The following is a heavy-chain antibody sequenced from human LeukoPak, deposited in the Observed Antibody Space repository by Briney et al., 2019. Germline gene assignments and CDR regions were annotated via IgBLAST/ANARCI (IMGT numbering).Heavy chain of an antibody. D-gene: IGHD3-3*01. V-gene: IGHV3-30*18. CDR1: GFTSSSYC. CDR2: ISYDGSNK. Sequence: GRSMSLTCAASGFTSSSYCMQWVRQAQGKGLEWVAAISYDGSNKYYADSVKGRFTISRDNSKNTMYMQLNSLRAEDTAVYYCAKDGTYYDFWSGYARWDYYYYYGMDVWGQGTTVTVSS. J-gene: IGHJ6*02. CDR3: AKDGTYYDFWSGYARWDYYYYYGMDV.